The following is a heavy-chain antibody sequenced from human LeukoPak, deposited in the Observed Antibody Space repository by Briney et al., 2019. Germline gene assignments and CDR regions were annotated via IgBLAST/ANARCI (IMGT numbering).Heavy chain of an antibody. CDR1: GGSISSSSYY. CDR2: IYYSGST. Sequence: SETLSLTCTVSGGSISSSSYYWGWIRQPPGKGLEWIGSIYYSGSTYYNPSLKTRVTISVDTSKNQFSLKLSSVTAADTAVYYCARLVDIVVVPAAIEVGWFDPWGQGTLVTVSS. J-gene: IGHJ5*02. CDR3: ARLVDIVVVPAAIEVGWFDP. D-gene: IGHD2-2*02. V-gene: IGHV4-39*01.